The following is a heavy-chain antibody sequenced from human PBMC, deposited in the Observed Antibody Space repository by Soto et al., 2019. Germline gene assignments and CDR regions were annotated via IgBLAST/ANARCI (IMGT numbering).Heavy chain of an antibody. D-gene: IGHD2-15*01. CDR2: ISYDGSNK. V-gene: IGHV3-30*18. CDR3: AKDVVDYYYYYYMDV. J-gene: IGHJ6*03. Sequence: GGSLRLSCAASGFTFSSYGMHWVRQAPGKGLEWVAVISYDGSNKYYADSVKGRFTISRDNSKNTLYLQMNSLRAEDTAVYYCAKDVVDYYYYYYMDVWGKGTTVTVSS. CDR1: GFTFSSYG.